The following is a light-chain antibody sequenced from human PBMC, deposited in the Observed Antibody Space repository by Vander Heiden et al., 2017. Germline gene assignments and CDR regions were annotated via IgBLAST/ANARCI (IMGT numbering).Light chain of an antibody. J-gene: IGKJ4*01. V-gene: IGKV4-1*01. CDR3: QQDDSTPLT. CDR2: GAS. CDR1: QSVLYSSNNKNY. Sequence: DIVMTQSPDSLAVSLGERATINGKSSQSVLYSSNNKNYLAWYQQKPGQPPKLLIYGASTRESGVPDRFSGSGSGTDFTLTISSLQAEDVAVYYCQQDDSTPLTFGGGTKVEIK.